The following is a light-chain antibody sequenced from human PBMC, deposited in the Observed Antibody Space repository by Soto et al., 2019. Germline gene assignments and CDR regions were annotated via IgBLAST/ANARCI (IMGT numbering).Light chain of an antibody. Sequence: EIVMTQSPATLSVSPGERATLSCRASQSVSSNLAWYQQKPGQAPRLLIYGACTRATGILARFSGSGSGTEFTLTISSMQSEDFAVYYCQQYNNWLPITFGQGTRLEIK. CDR1: QSVSSN. CDR2: GAC. CDR3: QQYNNWLPIT. J-gene: IGKJ5*01. V-gene: IGKV3-15*01.